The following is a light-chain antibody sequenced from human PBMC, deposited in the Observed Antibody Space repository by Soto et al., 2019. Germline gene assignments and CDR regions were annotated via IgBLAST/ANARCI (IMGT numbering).Light chain of an antibody. V-gene: IGKV3-15*01. CDR2: GAS. CDR1: QSVSSSY. CDR3: QQYNKWPPWT. Sequence: KQSPSTLYLSPGERATLSCRASQSVSSSYLAWYQQRPGQAPRLLIYGASTRATGVPARFSGSGSGTEFTLTISSLHSEDFAVYYCQQYNKWPPWTFGQGTKVDNK. J-gene: IGKJ1*01.